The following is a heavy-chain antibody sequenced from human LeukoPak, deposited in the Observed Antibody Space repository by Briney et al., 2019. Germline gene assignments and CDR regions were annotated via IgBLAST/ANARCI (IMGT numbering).Heavy chain of an antibody. J-gene: IGHJ6*03. D-gene: IGHD3-9*01. CDR2: IYTSGST. Sequence: PSETLSLTCTVSGGSISSYYWSWIRQPAGKGLEGIGRIYTSGSTNYNPSLKSRVTMSVDTSKNQFSLKLSSVTAADTAVYYCAREHTFLTGYYDYYYYYMDVWGKGTTVTVSS. V-gene: IGHV4-4*07. CDR3: AREHTFLTGYYDYYYYYMDV. CDR1: GGSISSYY.